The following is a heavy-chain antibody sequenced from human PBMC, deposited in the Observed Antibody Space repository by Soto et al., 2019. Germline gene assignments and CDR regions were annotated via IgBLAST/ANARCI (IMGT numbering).Heavy chain of an antibody. Sequence: SETLSLTCTVSGGSISSGGFYWSWIRQHPGKGLEWIGYIYYSGSSNYNPSLQSRVTMSVDTSKNQFSLRLRSVTAADTAVYYCARGRRWFDPWGQGTLVTVSS. CDR2: IYYSGSS. CDR1: GGSISSGGFY. J-gene: IGHJ5*02. CDR3: ARGRRWFDP. V-gene: IGHV4-31*03.